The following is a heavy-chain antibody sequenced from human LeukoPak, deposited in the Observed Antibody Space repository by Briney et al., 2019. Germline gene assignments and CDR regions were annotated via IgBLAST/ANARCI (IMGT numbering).Heavy chain of an antibody. CDR1: GFTVSSNY. D-gene: IGHD3-22*01. Sequence: GGPLRLSCAASGFTVSSNYMSWVRQAPGKGLEWVSVIYSGGSTYYGDSVKGRFTISRDNSKNTLYLQMNSLRAEDTAVYYCARLYYYDSTGGWFDPWGQGTLVTVSS. J-gene: IGHJ5*02. V-gene: IGHV3-53*01. CDR3: ARLYYYDSTGGWFDP. CDR2: IYSGGST.